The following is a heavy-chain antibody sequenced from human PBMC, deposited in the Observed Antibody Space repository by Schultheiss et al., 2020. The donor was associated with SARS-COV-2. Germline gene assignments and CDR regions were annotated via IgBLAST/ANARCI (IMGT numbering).Heavy chain of an antibody. CDR2: IYYSGST. Sequence: ESLKISCTVSGGSVSSGSYYWSWIRQPPGKGLEWIGYIYYSGSTYYNPSLKSRVTMSVDTSKNQFSLKLSSVTAADTAVYYCAKVMGLLYYYDSSGGHGMDVWGQGTTVTVSS. V-gene: IGHV4-61*01. J-gene: IGHJ6*02. D-gene: IGHD3-22*01. CDR3: AKVMGLLYYYDSSGGHGMDV. CDR1: GGSVSSGSYY.